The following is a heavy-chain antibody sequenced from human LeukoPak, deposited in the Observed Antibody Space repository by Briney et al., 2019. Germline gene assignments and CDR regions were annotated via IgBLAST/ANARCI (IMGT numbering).Heavy chain of an antibody. V-gene: IGHV3-21*01. CDR2: ISSSSSYI. Sequence: GGSLRLPCAASGFTFSSYSMNRVRQAPGKGLEWVSSISSSSSYIYYADSVKGRFTISRDNSKNTLYLQMNSLRAEDTAVYYCARGGIVVVPAAMSWFDPWGQGTLVTVSS. CDR1: GFTFSSYS. CDR3: ARGGIVVVPAAMSWFDP. J-gene: IGHJ5*02. D-gene: IGHD2-2*01.